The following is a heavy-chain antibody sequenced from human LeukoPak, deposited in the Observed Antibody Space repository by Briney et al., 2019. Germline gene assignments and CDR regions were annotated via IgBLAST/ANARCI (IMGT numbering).Heavy chain of an antibody. D-gene: IGHD5-12*01. Sequence: PGRSLRLSCAASGFTFDDYAMHWVRQAPGKGLEWVSGISWNSGRIGCADSVKGRFTISRDNAKNSLYLQMNSLRAEDMALYHCAKAVVATTTSAFDIWGQGTMVTVSS. CDR2: ISWNSGRI. CDR1: GFTFDDYA. J-gene: IGHJ3*02. V-gene: IGHV3-9*03. CDR3: AKAVVATTTSAFDI.